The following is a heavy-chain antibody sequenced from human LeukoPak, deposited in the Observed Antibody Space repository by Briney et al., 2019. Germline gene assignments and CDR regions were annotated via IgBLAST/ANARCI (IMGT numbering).Heavy chain of an antibody. Sequence: ASVKVSCKASGYTFILYYLHWVRQAPGQGPEWMGMINPGDGSTTYRQKFQGRVTMTRDMSTRTVYMELSGLRFDDTAVYYCARDAGSSWHNWGQGTLVTVSS. D-gene: IGHD6-13*01. V-gene: IGHV1-46*01. J-gene: IGHJ4*02. CDR3: ARDAGSSWHN. CDR1: GYTFILYY. CDR2: INPGDGST.